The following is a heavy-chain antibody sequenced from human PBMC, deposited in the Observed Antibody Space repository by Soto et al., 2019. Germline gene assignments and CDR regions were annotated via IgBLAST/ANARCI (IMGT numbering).Heavy chain of an antibody. D-gene: IGHD5-18*01. V-gene: IGHV3-53*03. CDR3: ARVGPRENTYGLDY. CDR2: IYSDGRT. J-gene: IGHJ4*02. Sequence: EVQLVESGGGQIQPGGSLRLSCAVSGFSVSHSYMSWVRQPPGKGLEWVSLIYSDGRTYYADSVKGRFTISRDNSQKTLYLQLDGLRVEDTALYYCARVGPRENTYGLDYWGQGTLVTVSP. CDR1: GFSVSHSY.